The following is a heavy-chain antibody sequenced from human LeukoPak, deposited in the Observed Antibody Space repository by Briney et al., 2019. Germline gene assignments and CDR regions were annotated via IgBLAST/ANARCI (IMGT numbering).Heavy chain of an antibody. V-gene: IGHV4-59*01. CDR1: GGSISSYY. J-gene: IGHJ3*02. CDR2: IYYSGST. Sequence: SETLSLTCTVSGGSISSYYWSWIRQPPGKGLEWIGYIYYSGSTNYNPSLKSRVTISVDTSRNQFSLKLSSVTAADTAVYYCARDQGPDAFDIWGQGTMVTVSS. CDR3: ARDQGPDAFDI.